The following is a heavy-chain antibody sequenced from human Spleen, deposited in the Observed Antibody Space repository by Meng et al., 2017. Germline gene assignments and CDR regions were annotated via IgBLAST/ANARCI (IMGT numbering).Heavy chain of an antibody. D-gene: IGHD4-17*01. Sequence: GESLKISCAASGLTVSSNEMSWVRQAPGKGLEWVSSISGDSTYYADSGKGRFTISRDNAKNSLDLQMNSLRVEDTAFYYCAKDQYPDTVTGGFDYWGQGIL. CDR1: GLTVSSNE. CDR2: ISGDST. CDR3: AKDQYPDTVTGGFDY. V-gene: IGHV3-38-3*01. J-gene: IGHJ4*02.